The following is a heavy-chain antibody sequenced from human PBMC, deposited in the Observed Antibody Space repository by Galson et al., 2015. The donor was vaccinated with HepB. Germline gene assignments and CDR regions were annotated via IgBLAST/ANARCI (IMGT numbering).Heavy chain of an antibody. CDR2: ISHNGHST. CDR3: VKVFDKSLSSWSDF. CDR1: GFTFSNYL. J-gene: IGHJ4*02. Sequence: SLRLSCAASGFTFSNYLLTWVRQAPGLGLESVSAISHNGHSTYYADAGRGRFTISRDNSKNTPYLQMSSLRPEDTAVYYCVKVFDKSLSSWSDFWGQGTLVTVSS. D-gene: IGHD6-19*01. V-gene: IGHV3-64D*06.